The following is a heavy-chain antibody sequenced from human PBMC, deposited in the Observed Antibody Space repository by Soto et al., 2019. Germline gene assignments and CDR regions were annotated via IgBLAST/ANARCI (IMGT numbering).Heavy chain of an antibody. D-gene: IGHD6-13*01. CDR2: ISYDGSNK. V-gene: IGHV3-30-3*01. J-gene: IGHJ6*02. CDR1: GFTFSSYA. CDR3: ARDYSIKGRAAPLGYYYYGMDV. Sequence: QVQLVESGGGVVQPGRSLRLSCAASGFTFSSYAMHWVRQAPGKGLEWVAVISYDGSNKYYADSVKGRFTISRDNSETRMCRQMNSVRAEGTAVYYCARDYSIKGRAAPLGYYYYGMDVWGQGTTVTVSS.